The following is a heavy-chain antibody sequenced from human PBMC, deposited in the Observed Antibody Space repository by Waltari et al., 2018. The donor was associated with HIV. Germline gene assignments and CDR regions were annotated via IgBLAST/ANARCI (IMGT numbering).Heavy chain of an antibody. CDR3: ARDIPDYDWSPTYV. CDR2: ISDSGTLK. Sequence: SGFRFNEITMNWIRQPPGGWLEWVSSISDSGTLKFYADSVNGRFTVSRDNAKNQLFLQITRLRVEDSGVYYCARDIPDYDWSPTYVWGQGTTVTVS. CDR1: GFRFNEIT. J-gene: IGHJ6*02. D-gene: IGHD3-9*01. V-gene: IGHV3-21*01.